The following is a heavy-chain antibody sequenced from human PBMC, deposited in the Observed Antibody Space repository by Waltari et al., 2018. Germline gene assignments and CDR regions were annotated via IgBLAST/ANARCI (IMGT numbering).Heavy chain of an antibody. CDR1: GGSISSYY. Sequence: QVQLQESGPGLVKPSETLSLTCTVSGGSISSYYWSWIRQPPGKGLEWIGYIYYSGSTNYNPSLKSRVTISVDTSKNQFSLKLSSVTAADTAVYYCARSPERITWFGVGENYYYYYMDVWGKGTTVTISS. V-gene: IGHV4-59*01. CDR3: ARSPERITWFGVGENYYYYYMDV. J-gene: IGHJ6*03. D-gene: IGHD3-3*01. CDR2: IYYSGST.